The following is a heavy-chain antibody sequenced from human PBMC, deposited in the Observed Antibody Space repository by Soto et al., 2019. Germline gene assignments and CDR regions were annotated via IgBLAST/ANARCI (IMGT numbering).Heavy chain of an antibody. Sequence: GGSLRFSCAASGFIFSNYAMIWVRQAPGKGLEWVSAISADTTSTYDGDSVKGRVTISRDNSRNTLYLQMNRLRAEDTAVYYCAKNSGAHSSGYYVDYWGQGTLVTVSS. J-gene: IGHJ4*02. CDR3: AKNSGAHSSGYYVDY. D-gene: IGHD3-22*01. CDR1: GFIFSNYA. CDR2: ISADTTST. V-gene: IGHV3-23*01.